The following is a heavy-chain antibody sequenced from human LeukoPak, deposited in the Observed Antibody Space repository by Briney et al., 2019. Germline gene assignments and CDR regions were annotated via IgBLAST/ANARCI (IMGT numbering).Heavy chain of an antibody. J-gene: IGHJ4*02. V-gene: IGHV4-39*01. CDR3: ARLQLESDY. D-gene: IGHD5-18*01. CDR2: IYYSGST. CDR1: GGSISSSSYY. Sequence: SETLSLTCTVSGGSISSSSYYWGWIRQPPGKGLEWIGSIYYSGSTYYNPSLKSRVTISVDTSKNQFSLKLSSVTAADTAVYYCARLQLESDYWGQGTLVTVSS.